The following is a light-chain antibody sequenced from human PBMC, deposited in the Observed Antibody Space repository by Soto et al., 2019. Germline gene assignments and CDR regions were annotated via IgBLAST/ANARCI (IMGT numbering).Light chain of an antibody. CDR1: QSVSSN. CDR2: DAY. J-gene: IGKJ4*01. Sequence: EIVLTQSPATLCLSPGERATLSCRASQSVSSNLAWYQQKPGQAPRLLIFDAYNRATGIPGRFSGSGSGTDFTLTISSLEPEDFAVYYCQQRSNWPLTFGGGTKVDIK. CDR3: QQRSNWPLT. V-gene: IGKV3-11*01.